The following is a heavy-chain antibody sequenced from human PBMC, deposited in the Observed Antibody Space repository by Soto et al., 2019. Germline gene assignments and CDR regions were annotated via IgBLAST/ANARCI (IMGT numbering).Heavy chain of an antibody. CDR1: GGSISSYY. CDR2: IYYSGST. V-gene: IGHV4-59*08. J-gene: IGHJ2*01. CDR3: ARTQGSGPNWYFDL. Sequence: QVQLQESGPGLVKPSETLSLTCTVSGGSISSYYWSWIRQPPGKGLEWIGYIYYSGSTNYNPSLKSRVTISVATSKNQFSLKLSSVTAADTAVYYCARTQGSGPNWYFDLWGRGTLVTVSS.